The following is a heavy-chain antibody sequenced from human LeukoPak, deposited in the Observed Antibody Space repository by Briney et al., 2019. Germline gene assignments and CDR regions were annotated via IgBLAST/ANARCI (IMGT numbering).Heavy chain of an antibody. V-gene: IGHV3-74*01. CDR2: INSDGSST. J-gene: IGHJ6*02. Sequence: PGGSLRLSCAASGFTFSSYWMHWVRQAPGKGLVWVSRINSDGSSTTYADSVKGRFTISRDNAKNTLYLQMNSLRAEDTAVYYCARAPRFGYYYYYGMDVWGQGTTVTVSS. CDR3: ARAPRFGYYYYYGMDV. CDR1: GFTFSSYW. D-gene: IGHD3-3*01.